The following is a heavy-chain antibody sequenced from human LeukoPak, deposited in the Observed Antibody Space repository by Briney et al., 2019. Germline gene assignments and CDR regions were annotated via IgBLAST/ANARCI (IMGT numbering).Heavy chain of an antibody. CDR3: AKASSSARTAIPLDY. J-gene: IGHJ4*02. V-gene: IGHV3-30-3*01. CDR1: GFTFNSYA. D-gene: IGHD6-6*01. Sequence: GRSLRLSCAASGFTFNSYAMHWVRQAPGKGLEWVAVISYDGSNKYYADSVKGRFTISRDNSKNTLYLQMNSLRAEDTAVYYCAKASSSARTAIPLDYWGQGTLVTVSS. CDR2: ISYDGSNK.